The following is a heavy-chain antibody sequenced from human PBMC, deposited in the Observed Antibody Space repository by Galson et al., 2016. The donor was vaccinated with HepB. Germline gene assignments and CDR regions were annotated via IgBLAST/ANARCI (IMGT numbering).Heavy chain of an antibody. J-gene: IGHJ4*02. CDR3: AKRTVVGVTAGGHHFDL. D-gene: IGHD4-23*01. Sequence: SLRLSCAASGFTLSDYWLTWVRLAPGKGLEWVASIRKDGTKKYYVDFVKGRFNISRDNTKNSVFLQMNSLRDDDTAVYSCAKRTVVGVTAGGHHFDLWGQGTRVTVSS. CDR1: GFTLSDYW. V-gene: IGHV3-7*03. CDR2: IRKDGTKK.